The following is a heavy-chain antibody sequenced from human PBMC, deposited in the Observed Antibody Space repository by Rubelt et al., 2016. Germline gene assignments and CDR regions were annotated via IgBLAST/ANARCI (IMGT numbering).Heavy chain of an antibody. J-gene: IGHJ4*02. V-gene: IGHV4-34*01. D-gene: IGHD6-19*01. CDR1: GGSFSGYY. CDR3: GRRPAGRSGHFI. CDR2: INQSGST. Sequence: QVQLQQWGAGLLKPSETLSLTCAVYGGSFSGYYWSWIRQPPGKGLEWIGEINQSGSTNYNPSLKSVGTISVDTAKNQFARKRGFVTAADTAVYYCGRRPAGRSGHFIGGQGTLVTVSA.